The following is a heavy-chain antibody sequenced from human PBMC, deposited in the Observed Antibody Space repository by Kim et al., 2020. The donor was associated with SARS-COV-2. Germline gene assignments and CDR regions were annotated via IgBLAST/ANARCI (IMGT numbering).Heavy chain of an antibody. Sequence: SESLSLTCTVSGGSISNYYWSWVRQAPGKGLEWVGYMFDSGRTNYNSTPKKGVSLPVKTPQNQSSLKLSSVTAADTAVFYCGRDHVDFPYSTSGRDLWG. CDR1: GGSISNYY. J-gene: IGHJ6*02. D-gene: IGHD2-15*01. CDR2: MFDSGRT. V-gene: IGHV4-59*13. CDR3: GRDHVDFPYSTSGRDL.